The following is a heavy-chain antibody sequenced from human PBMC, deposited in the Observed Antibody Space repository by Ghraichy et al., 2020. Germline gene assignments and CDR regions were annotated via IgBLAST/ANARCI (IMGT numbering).Heavy chain of an antibody. CDR2: FSGSGGST. CDR1: GFTFSSYA. CDR3: AKAGVNSGSYYGDFDY. Sequence: GGSLRLSCAASGFTFSSYAMSWVRQAPGKGLEWVSAFSGSGGSTYYADSVKGRFTISRDNSKNTLYLQMNSLRAEDTAVYYCAKAGVNSGSYYGDFDYWGQGTLVTVSS. J-gene: IGHJ4*02. D-gene: IGHD1-26*01. V-gene: IGHV3-23*01.